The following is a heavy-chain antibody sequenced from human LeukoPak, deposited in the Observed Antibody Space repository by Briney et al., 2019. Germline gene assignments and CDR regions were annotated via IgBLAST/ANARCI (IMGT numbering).Heavy chain of an antibody. CDR3: ARSSMVRGVIPDY. D-gene: IGHD3-10*01. J-gene: IGHJ4*02. V-gene: IGHV4-39*01. CDR2: IYYSGST. Sequence: SETLSLTCTVSGGSISSSSYYWGWIRQPPGKGLEWIGSIYYSGSTYYNPSLKSRVTISVDTSKNQFSLKLSSVTAADTAVYYCARSSMVRGVIPDYWGQGTLVTVSS. CDR1: GGSISSSSYY.